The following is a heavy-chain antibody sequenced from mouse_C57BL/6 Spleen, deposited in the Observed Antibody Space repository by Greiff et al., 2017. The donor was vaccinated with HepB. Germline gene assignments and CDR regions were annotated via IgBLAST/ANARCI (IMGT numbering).Heavy chain of an antibody. Sequence: QVQLQQSGPELVKPGASVKISCKASGYAFSSSWMNWVKQRPGKGLEWIGRIYPGDGDTNYNGKFKGKATLTADKSSSTAYMQLSSLTSEDSAVYFCASLIYYDYESRYFDVWGTGTTVTVSS. CDR3: ASLIYYDYESRYFDV. CDR1: GYAFSSSW. J-gene: IGHJ1*03. D-gene: IGHD2-4*01. CDR2: IYPGDGDT. V-gene: IGHV1-82*01.